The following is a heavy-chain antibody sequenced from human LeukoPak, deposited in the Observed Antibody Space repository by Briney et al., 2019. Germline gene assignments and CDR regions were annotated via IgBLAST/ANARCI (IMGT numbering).Heavy chain of an antibody. CDR1: GFTFSDYY. CDR3: TRITGLMAAYYFDS. Sequence: GGSLRLSCAASGFTFSDYYMSWIRQAPGKGLEWVSYISSSGSTIYYADSVKGRFTISRDNAKNSLYLQMNSLKTEDTAVYYCTRITGLMAAYYFDSWGQGTLVTVSS. CDR2: ISSSGSTI. J-gene: IGHJ4*02. D-gene: IGHD5-24*01. V-gene: IGHV3-11*01.